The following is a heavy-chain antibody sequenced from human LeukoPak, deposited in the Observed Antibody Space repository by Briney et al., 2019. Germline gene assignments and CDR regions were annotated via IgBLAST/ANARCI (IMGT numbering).Heavy chain of an antibody. D-gene: IGHD3-22*01. CDR2: IYYSGST. CDR3: ARGTMIVSGPLYYYYGMDV. CDR1: GGSISSYY. Sequence: SETLSLTCTVSGGSISSYYWSWIRQPPGKGLEWIGYIYYSGSTNYNPSLKSRVTISVDMSKNQFSLKLSSVTAADTAVYYCARGTMIVSGPLYYYYGMDVWGQGTTVTVSS. J-gene: IGHJ6*02. V-gene: IGHV4-59*12.